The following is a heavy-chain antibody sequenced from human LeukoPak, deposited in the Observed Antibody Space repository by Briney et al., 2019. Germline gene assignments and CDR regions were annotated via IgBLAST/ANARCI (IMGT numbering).Heavy chain of an antibody. J-gene: IGHJ4*02. CDR2: IIPILGIA. CDR1: GGTFSSYA. Sequence: ASVKVSCKASGGTFSSYAISWVRQAPGQGLEWMGRIIPILGIANYAQKFQGRVTITADKSTSTAYMELSSLRSEDTAVYYCARVRAGSAADYFDCWGQGTLVTVSS. D-gene: IGHD3-10*01. CDR3: ARVRAGSAADYFDC. V-gene: IGHV1-69*04.